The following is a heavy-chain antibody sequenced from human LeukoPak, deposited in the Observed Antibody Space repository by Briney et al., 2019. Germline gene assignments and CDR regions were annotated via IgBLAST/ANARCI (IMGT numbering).Heavy chain of an antibody. CDR1: GGSISSYY. V-gene: IGHV4-59*08. J-gene: IGHJ4*02. CDR2: IYYSGST. CDR3: ARRSGSGWYYFDY. Sequence: SETLSLTCTVSGGSISSYYWSWIRQPPGKGLEWIGYIYYSGSTNYNPSLKSRVTISVDTSKNQFSLKPSSVTAADTAVYYCARRSGSGWYYFDYWGQGTLVTVSS. D-gene: IGHD6-19*01.